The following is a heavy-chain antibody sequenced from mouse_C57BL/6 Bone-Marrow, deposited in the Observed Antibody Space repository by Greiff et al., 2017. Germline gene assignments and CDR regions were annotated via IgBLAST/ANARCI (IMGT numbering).Heavy chain of an antibody. CDR1: GYTFTSYW. V-gene: IGHV1-52*01. J-gene: IGHJ3*01. Sequence: QVQLQQPGAELVRPGSSVKLSCKAPGYTFTSYWMPWVKQRPIPGLEWIGHIDPSDSDTHYNQKFKDKATLTVDKSSSSAYMQLSSLTSEDAAVYYCARRGVYDGLAYWGQGTLVTVSA. D-gene: IGHD2-1*01. CDR3: ARRGVYDGLAY. CDR2: IDPSDSDT.